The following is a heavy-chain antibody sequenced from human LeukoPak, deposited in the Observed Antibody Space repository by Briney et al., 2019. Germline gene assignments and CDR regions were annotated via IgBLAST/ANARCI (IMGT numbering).Heavy chain of an antibody. CDR1: GFTFSSYW. V-gene: IGHV3-74*01. CDR2: INSDGSST. D-gene: IGHD3-3*01. J-gene: IGHJ6*03. CDR3: ARGSYDFWSGYYYYYYYMDV. Sequence: GGSLRLSCAASGFTFSSYWMHWVRQAPGKGLVWVSRINSDGSSTSYADSVKGRFTISRDNAKNTLYLQMNSLRAEDTAVYYCARGSYDFWSGYYYYYYYMDVWGKGTTVTVSS.